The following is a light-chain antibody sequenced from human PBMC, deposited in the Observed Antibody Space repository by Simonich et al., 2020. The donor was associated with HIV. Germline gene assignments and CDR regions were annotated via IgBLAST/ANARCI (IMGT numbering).Light chain of an antibody. Sequence: EIVMTQYRATLSVSPGERAPLSYKASQSVNSNLAWYQHKPGQAHRLLIYVSYTRATGIPASFSGSGSGTEFTLTISSLQSEDFAVYYCQQYNNWPPLTFGGGTKVEIK. CDR1: QSVNSN. J-gene: IGKJ4*01. CDR2: VSY. V-gene: IGKV3-15*01. CDR3: QQYNNWPPLT.